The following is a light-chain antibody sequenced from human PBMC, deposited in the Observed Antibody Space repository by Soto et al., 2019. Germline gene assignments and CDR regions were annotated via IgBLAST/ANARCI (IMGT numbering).Light chain of an antibody. Sequence: DIQMTQSPSTLSAFVGDRVTITCRASQSISSWLAWYQQKPGKAPKLLIYDASSLESGVPSRFSGSGSGTELTLTISSLQPDDFATYYCQQYNSYSSPFGQGTKLEIK. J-gene: IGKJ2*01. CDR1: QSISSW. CDR3: QQYNSYSSP. V-gene: IGKV1-5*01. CDR2: DAS.